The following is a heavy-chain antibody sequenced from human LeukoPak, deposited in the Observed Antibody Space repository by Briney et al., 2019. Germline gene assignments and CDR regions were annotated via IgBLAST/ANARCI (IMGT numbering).Heavy chain of an antibody. CDR2: ISYDGSNK. D-gene: IGHD5/OR15-5a*01. CDR1: GFTFSIYW. V-gene: IGHV3-30*01. Sequence: GGSLRLSCAASGFTFSIYWMSWVRQAPGKGLEWVAVISYDGSNKYYADSVKGRFTISRDNSKNTLYLQMNSLRAEDTAVYYCACLTSPTAEDAFDIWGQGTMVTVSS. CDR3: ACLTSPTAEDAFDI. J-gene: IGHJ3*02.